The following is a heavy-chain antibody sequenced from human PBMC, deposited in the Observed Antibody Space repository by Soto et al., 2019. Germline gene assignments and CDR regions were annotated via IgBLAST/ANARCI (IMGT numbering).Heavy chain of an antibody. CDR2: IRSKANSYAT. J-gene: IGHJ4*02. Sequence: EVQLVESGGGLVQPGGSLKLYCAASRFTFSDSAMHWVHQASGKGLEWVGRIRSKANSYATVYAASMEGRFTISRDDSKNMAYLQMNSLKTEDTAVYYCTSIAVAATYWGQGTLVTVSS. CDR1: RFTFSDSA. CDR3: TSIAVAATY. D-gene: IGHD6-19*01. V-gene: IGHV3-73*01.